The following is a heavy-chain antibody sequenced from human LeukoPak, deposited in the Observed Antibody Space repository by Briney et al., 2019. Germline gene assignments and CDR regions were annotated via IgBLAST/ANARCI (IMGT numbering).Heavy chain of an antibody. CDR3: ARPTGYSYGYRLDY. V-gene: IGHV3-11*06. CDR1: GFTFSDYY. Sequence: GGSLTLSWAPSGFTFSDYYMSWIRQAPGKGLEWVSYISSSSSYTNYADSVKGRFTISRDNAKNSLYLQMNSLRAEDTAVYYCARPTGYSYGYRLDYWGQGTLVTVSS. D-gene: IGHD5-18*01. J-gene: IGHJ4*02. CDR2: ISSSSSYT.